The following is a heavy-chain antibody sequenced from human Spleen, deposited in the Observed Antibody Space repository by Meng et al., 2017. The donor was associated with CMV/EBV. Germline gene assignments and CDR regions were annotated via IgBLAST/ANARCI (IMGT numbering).Heavy chain of an antibody. J-gene: IGHJ4*02. Sequence: AISGASVSSNSATWNWIRQSPSRGLEWLGRTYYRSKWYNEYAVSVKSRITINPDTSKNQFSLQLNSVTPEDTALYYCARSPGYFDYWGQGTLVTVSS. CDR1: GASVSSNSAT. V-gene: IGHV6-1*01. CDR2: TYYRSKWYN. CDR3: ARSPGYFDY.